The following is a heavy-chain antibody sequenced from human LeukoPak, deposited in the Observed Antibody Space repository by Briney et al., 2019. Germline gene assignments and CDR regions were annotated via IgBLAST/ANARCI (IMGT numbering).Heavy chain of an antibody. D-gene: IGHD3-22*01. CDR3: AYESSGYHQRSDAFDI. CDR2: ISTSSGYT. V-gene: IGHV3-11*06. J-gene: IGHJ3*02. CDR1: GFTFSDSY. Sequence: KPGGSQRLSCTASGFTFSDSYMNWIRQAPGKGPEWISLISTSSGYTDYADSVKGRFTISRDSAKNSLYLQMDSLRVEDTAMYYCAYESSGYHQRSDAFDIWGRGTVVIVSS.